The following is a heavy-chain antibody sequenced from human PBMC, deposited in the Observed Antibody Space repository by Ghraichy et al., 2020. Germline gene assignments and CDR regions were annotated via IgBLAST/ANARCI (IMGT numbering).Heavy chain of an antibody. Sequence: SETLSLTCTVSGGSISSSSYYWGWIRQPPGKGLEWIGSIYYSGSTYYNPSLKSRVTISVDTSKNQFSLKLSSVTAADTAVYYCARPLEGHFWSGYYNWFDPWGQGTLVTVSS. J-gene: IGHJ5*02. CDR2: IYYSGST. D-gene: IGHD3-3*02. CDR3: ARPLEGHFWSGYYNWFDP. V-gene: IGHV4-39*01. CDR1: GGSISSSSYY.